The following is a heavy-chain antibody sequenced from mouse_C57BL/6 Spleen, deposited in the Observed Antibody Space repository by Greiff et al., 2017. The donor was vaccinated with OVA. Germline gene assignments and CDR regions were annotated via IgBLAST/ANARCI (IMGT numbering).Heavy chain of an antibody. D-gene: IGHD1-1*01. CDR3: ARYFLYYYGTRGYFDV. CDR2: IDPSDSET. CDR1: GYTFTSYW. V-gene: IGHV1-52*01. Sequence: QVQLKQPGAELVRPGSSVKLSCKASGYTFTSYWMHWVKQRPIQGLEWIGNIDPSDSETHYNQKFKDKATLTVDKSSSTAYMQLSSLTSEDSAVYYCARYFLYYYGTRGYFDVWGTGTTVTVSS. J-gene: IGHJ1*03.